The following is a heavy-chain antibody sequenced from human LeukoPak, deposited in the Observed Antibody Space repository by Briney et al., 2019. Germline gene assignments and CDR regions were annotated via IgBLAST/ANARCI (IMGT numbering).Heavy chain of an antibody. CDR1: GFTFSSYG. CDR2: IRYDGSNK. V-gene: IGHV3-30*02. CDR3: AKALLRFLEWTFDP. J-gene: IGHJ5*02. Sequence: PGGSLRLSCAASGFTFSSYGMHWVRQAPGKGLEWVAFIRYDGSNKYYADSVKGRFTISRDNSKNTLYLQMNSLRAEDTAVYYCAKALLRFLEWTFDPWGQGTLVTVSS. D-gene: IGHD3-3*01.